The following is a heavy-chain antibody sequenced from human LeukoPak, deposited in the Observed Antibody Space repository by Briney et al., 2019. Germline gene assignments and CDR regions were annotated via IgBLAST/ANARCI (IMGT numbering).Heavy chain of an antibody. CDR2: IYYSGIT. V-gene: IGHV4-39*01. J-gene: IGHJ4*02. D-gene: IGHD4-11*01. Sequence: SETLSLTCTVSGGSVNNNAYYWGWVRQPPGKGLEYIGNIYYSGITYYNPSLQSRVTISVDTSNNQFSLKLSSVTAADTAVYYCARSDYSGYSDYWGQGTLVSVSS. CDR3: ARSDYSGYSDY. CDR1: GGSVNNNAYY.